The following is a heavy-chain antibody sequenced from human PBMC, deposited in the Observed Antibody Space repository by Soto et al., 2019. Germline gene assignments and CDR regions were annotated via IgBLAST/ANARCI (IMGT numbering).Heavy chain of an antibody. CDR1: GGSFSGYY. J-gene: IGHJ6*02. Sequence: ASETLSLTCAVYGGSFSGYYWSWIRQPPWKGLEWIGEINHSGSTNYNPSLKSRVTISVDTSKNQFSLKLSSVTAADTAVYYCARLRRDGYGWNYYYYGMDVWGQGTTVTVSS. CDR3: ARLRRDGYGWNYYYYGMDV. CDR2: INHSGST. D-gene: IGHD5-12*01. V-gene: IGHV4-34*01.